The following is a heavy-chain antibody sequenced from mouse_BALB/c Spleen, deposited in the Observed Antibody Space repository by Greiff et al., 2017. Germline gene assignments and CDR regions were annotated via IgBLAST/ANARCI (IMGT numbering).Heavy chain of an antibody. CDR3: ARALSLGNAMDY. CDR1: GYTFTDYA. D-gene: IGHD1-2*01. V-gene: IGHV1-67*01. J-gene: IGHJ4*01. CDR2: ISTYYGNT. Sequence: VKLHESGPELVRPGVSVKISCKGSGYTFTDYAMHWVKQSHAKSLEWIGVISTYYGNTNYNQKFKGKATMTVDKSSSTAYMELARLTSEDSAIYYCARALSLGNAMDYWGQGTSVTVSS.